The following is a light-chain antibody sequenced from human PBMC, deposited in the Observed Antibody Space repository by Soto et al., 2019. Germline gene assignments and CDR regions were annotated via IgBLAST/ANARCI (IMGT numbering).Light chain of an antibody. J-gene: IGKJ1*01. Sequence: EIVMTQSPATRSVSPGQRVTLSCRASQSLSSNLVWYQQKAGQAPRLLIYGASTRATGVPARFSGSGSGTEFTLTISRLQSEDFAVYYCQHSDSWPRTFGQGTKVEIK. CDR2: GAS. CDR1: QSLSSN. V-gene: IGKV3-15*01. CDR3: QHSDSWPRT.